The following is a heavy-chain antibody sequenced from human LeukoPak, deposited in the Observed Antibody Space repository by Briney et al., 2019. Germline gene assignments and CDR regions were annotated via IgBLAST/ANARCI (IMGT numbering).Heavy chain of an antibody. CDR1: GGTFSSYA. J-gene: IGHJ5*02. CDR2: MNPNSGNT. Sequence: ASVKVSCKASGGTFSSYAISWVRQATGQGLEWMGWMNPNSGNTGYAQKFQGRVTMTRNTSISTAYMELSSLRSEDTAVYYCATRDCSSTSCYLLGFDPWGQGTLVTVSS. CDR3: ATRDCSSTSCYLLGFDP. D-gene: IGHD2-2*01. V-gene: IGHV1-8*02.